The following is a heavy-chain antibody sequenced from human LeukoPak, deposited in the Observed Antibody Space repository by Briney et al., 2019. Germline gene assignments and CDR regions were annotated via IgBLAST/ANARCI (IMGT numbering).Heavy chain of an antibody. CDR2: IYTSGST. J-gene: IGHJ3*02. CDR3: ARDLCSSTSCLERAFDI. CDR1: GGSISSYY. V-gene: IGHV4-4*07. D-gene: IGHD2-2*01. Sequence: SETLSLTCTVSGGSISSYYWSWIRQPAGKGLEWIGRIYTSGSTNYNPSLKSRVTMSVDTSKNQFSLKLSSVTAADTAVYYCARDLCSSTSCLERAFDIWGQGTMVTVSS.